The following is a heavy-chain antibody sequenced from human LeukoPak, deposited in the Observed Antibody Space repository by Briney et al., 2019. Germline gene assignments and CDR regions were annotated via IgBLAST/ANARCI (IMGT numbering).Heavy chain of an antibody. J-gene: IGHJ4*02. Sequence: GGSLRLSCAASGFTFSSYAMHWVRQAPGKGLEWVAVISYDGSNKYYADSVKGRFTISRDNSKNTLYLQMNSLRAEDTAVYYCARVRSSGWYGDYWGQGTLVTVSS. V-gene: IGHV3-30-3*01. CDR1: GFTFSSYA. CDR3: ARVRSSGWYGDY. D-gene: IGHD6-19*01. CDR2: ISYDGSNK.